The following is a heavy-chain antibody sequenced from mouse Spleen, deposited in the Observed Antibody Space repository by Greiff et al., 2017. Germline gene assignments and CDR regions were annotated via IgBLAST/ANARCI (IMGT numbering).Heavy chain of an antibody. Sequence: VKLQQSGAELVKPGASVKLSCKASGYTFTSYWMQWVKQRPGQGLEWIGEIDPSDSYTNYNQKFKGKATLTVDTSSSTAYMQLSSLTSEDSAVYYCARLRDSSGYFDYWGQGTTLTVSS. CDR3: ARLRDSSGYFDY. CDR2: IDPSDSYT. CDR1: GYTFTSYW. D-gene: IGHD3-2*01. J-gene: IGHJ2*01. V-gene: IGHV1-50*01.